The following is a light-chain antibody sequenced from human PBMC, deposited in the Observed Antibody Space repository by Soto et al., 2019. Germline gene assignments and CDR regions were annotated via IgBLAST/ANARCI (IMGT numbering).Light chain of an antibody. CDR1: QDISND. Sequence: AIQLTQSPSSLSASVGDRVTIICRASQDISNDLGWFQQKPGKAPKLLIYAASILQTGVPSRFSGSGSGSAFSLTITSLPPEDFETYYCQQLKSYPITFGQGTRLEIK. CDR2: AAS. V-gene: IGKV1-6*02. J-gene: IGKJ5*01. CDR3: QQLKSYPIT.